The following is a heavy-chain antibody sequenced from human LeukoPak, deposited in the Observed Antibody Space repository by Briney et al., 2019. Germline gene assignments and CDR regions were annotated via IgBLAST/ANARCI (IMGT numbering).Heavy chain of an antibody. J-gene: IGHJ4*02. Sequence: GGSLRLSCVASGFTLSSYNMKWVRQAPGKRLEWVSSISWRSSDIEYADSVKGRFTISRDNSKNTLYLQMNSLRAEDTAVYYCANLDTAMGGFLDYWGQGTLVTVSS. CDR1: GFTLSSYN. D-gene: IGHD5-18*01. CDR2: ISWRSSDI. CDR3: ANLDTAMGGFLDY. V-gene: IGHV3-21*01.